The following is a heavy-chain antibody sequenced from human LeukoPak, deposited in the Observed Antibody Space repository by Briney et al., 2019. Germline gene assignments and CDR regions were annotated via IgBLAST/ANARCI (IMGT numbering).Heavy chain of an antibody. V-gene: IGHV1-18*01. D-gene: IGHD6-13*01. Sequence: GASVKVSCKASGYTFTSYGISWVRQAPGQGLEWMGWISAYNGNTNYAQKLQGRVTMTTDTSTSTAYMELRSLRSDDTAVYYCARDPPRGYSNSPTPSRHFDYWGQGTLVTVSS. CDR3: ARDPPRGYSNSPTPSRHFDY. CDR1: GYTFTSYG. J-gene: IGHJ4*02. CDR2: ISAYNGNT.